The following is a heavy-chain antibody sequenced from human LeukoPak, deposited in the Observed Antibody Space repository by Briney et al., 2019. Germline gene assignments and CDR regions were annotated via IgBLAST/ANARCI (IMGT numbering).Heavy chain of an antibody. V-gene: IGHV3-9*01. CDR3: AKDMVGYSGSYFTAPDY. Sequence: SGGSLRLSYAASGFTFDDYAMHWVRQAPGKGLEWVSGISWNSGSIGYADSVKGRFTISRDNAKNSLYLQMNSLRAEDTALYYCAKDMVGYSGSYFTAPDYWGQGTLVTVSS. D-gene: IGHD1-26*01. CDR2: ISWNSGSI. CDR1: GFTFDDYA. J-gene: IGHJ4*02.